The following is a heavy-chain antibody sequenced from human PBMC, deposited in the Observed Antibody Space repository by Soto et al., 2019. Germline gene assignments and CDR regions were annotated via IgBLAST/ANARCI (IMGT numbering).Heavy chain of an antibody. J-gene: IGHJ4*02. CDR3: ARGEQQLDEFDY. D-gene: IGHD6-13*01. CDR2: IIPIFGTA. Sequence: GASVKVSCKASGGTLSIYAISWVRQAPGQGLEWMGGIIPIFGTANYAQKFQGRVTITADESTSTAYMELSSLRSEDTAVYYCARGEQQLDEFDYWGQGTLVTVSS. V-gene: IGHV1-69*13. CDR1: GGTLSIYA.